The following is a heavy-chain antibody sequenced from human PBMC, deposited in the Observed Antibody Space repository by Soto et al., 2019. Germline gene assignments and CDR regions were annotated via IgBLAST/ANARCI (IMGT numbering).Heavy chain of an antibody. Sequence: GGSLRLSCASSGFTFSNCAMSWVRQAPGKGLEWVSGISGSGGNTYYADSVKGRFTISRDNAKNSLYLQMNSLRAEDTAVYYCARPVDLWSGYYTDYYYYMDVWGKGTTVTVSS. V-gene: IGHV3-23*01. D-gene: IGHD3-3*01. CDR1: GFTFSNCA. CDR3: ARPVDLWSGYYTDYYYYMDV. CDR2: ISGSGGNT. J-gene: IGHJ6*03.